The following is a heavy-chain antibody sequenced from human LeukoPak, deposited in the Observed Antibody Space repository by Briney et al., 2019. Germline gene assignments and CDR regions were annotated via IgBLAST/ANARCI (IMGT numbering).Heavy chain of an antibody. CDR2: IKQNGSEK. CDR3: ASGQQLGY. Sequence: GGSLRLSCAASGFTFSTYWMSWVRQAPGKGLEWVANIKQNGSEKHYVDFVKGRFTISRDNAKNSLYLQMNSLRAEDTAVYYCASGQQLGYWGQGTLVTVSS. CDR1: GFTFSTYW. V-gene: IGHV3-7*03. D-gene: IGHD6-13*01. J-gene: IGHJ4*02.